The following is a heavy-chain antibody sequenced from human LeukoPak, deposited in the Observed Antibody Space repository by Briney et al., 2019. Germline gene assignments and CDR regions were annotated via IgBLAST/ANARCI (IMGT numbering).Heavy chain of an antibody. D-gene: IGHD6-19*01. J-gene: IGHJ4*02. CDR1: GLILSSYV. CDR2: ISSRNADT. V-gene: IGHV3-21*01. Sequence: GGSLRLSCAASGLILSSYVMSWVRQAPGKGLEWVASISSRNADTYYADSLQGRFTISRDNAKNSLYLQMNSLSAEDTAMYYCARDASVADFDYWGQGTLVTVSS. CDR3: ARDASVADFDY.